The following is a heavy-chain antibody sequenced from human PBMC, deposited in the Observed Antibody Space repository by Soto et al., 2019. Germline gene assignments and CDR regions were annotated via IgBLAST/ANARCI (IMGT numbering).Heavy chain of an antibody. CDR2: IYYSGST. Sequence: SETLSLTCTVSGGSISSYYWSWIRQPPGKGLEWIGYIYYSGSTNYNPSLKSRVTISVDTSKNQFSLKLSSVTAADTAVYYCARERGYYDSLGPWGQGTLVTVSS. D-gene: IGHD3-22*01. CDR3: ARERGYYDSLGP. J-gene: IGHJ5*02. CDR1: GGSISSYY. V-gene: IGHV4-59*01.